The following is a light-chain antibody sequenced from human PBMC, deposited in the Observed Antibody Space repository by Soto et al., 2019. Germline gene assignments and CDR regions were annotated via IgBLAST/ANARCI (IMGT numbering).Light chain of an antibody. CDR2: DVS. CDR1: SCDVGGYNY. CDR3: CSYTTSNTRQIV. Sequence: QSALTQPASVSGSPGQSITISCTGTSCDVGGYNYVSWYQHHPGKAPKLMIYDVSNRPSGVSNRFSGSKSGNTASLTISGLQPEDEADYYCCSYTTSNTRQIVFGTGTKVTVL. J-gene: IGLJ1*01. V-gene: IGLV2-14*03.